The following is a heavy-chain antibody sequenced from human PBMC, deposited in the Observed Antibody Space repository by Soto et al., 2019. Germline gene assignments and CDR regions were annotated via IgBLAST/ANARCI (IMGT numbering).Heavy chain of an antibody. Sequence: QVQLVESGGGVVQPGRSLRHSCAASGFTFSIYDIHWVRQAPGRGLEWVAVIRYDGSNKSYADSVKGRFSISRDNSKNTLYLQMDSLRAEDTAVYYCARCIRFRSRGSRFPHVDYCGTDVWGQGTTVTVSS. CDR1: GFTFSIYD. CDR3: ARCIRFRSRGSRFPHVDYCGTDV. D-gene: IGHD2-15*01. CDR2: IRYDGSNK. V-gene: IGHV3-33*01. J-gene: IGHJ6*02.